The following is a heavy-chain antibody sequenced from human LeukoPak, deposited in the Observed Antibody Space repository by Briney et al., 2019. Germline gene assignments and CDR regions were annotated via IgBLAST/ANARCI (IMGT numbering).Heavy chain of an antibody. Sequence: ASVKVSCKASGYTFTSYGISWVRQAPGQGLEWMGWISAYNGNTNYAQKLQGRVTMTTDTSTSTAYMELRSLRSDDTAVYYCARHLGYGVYGHDAFDIWGQGTMVTVSS. D-gene: IGHD4-17*01. V-gene: IGHV1-18*01. CDR2: ISAYNGNT. CDR1: GYTFTSYG. J-gene: IGHJ3*02. CDR3: ARHLGYGVYGHDAFDI.